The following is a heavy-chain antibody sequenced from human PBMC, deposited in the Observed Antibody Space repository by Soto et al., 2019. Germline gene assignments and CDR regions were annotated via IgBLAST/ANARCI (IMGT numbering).Heavy chain of an antibody. J-gene: IGHJ4*02. Sequence: ASVKVSCKASGYTFTSYAMHWVRQAPGQRLEWMGWINAGNGNTKYSQKFQGRVTITRDTSASTAYMELSSLRPEDTAVYYCARVGKEGSSWLTYYFDYWGQGTLVTVSS. CDR3: ARVGKEGSSWLTYYFDY. D-gene: IGHD6-13*01. CDR2: INAGNGNT. CDR1: GYTFTSYA. V-gene: IGHV1-3*01.